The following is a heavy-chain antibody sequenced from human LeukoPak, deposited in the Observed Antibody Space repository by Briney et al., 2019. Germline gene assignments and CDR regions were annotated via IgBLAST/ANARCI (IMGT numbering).Heavy chain of an antibody. CDR1: GGTFSSYA. CDR2: IIPIFGTA. J-gene: IGHJ6*03. D-gene: IGHD3-10*01. V-gene: IGHV1-69*05. Sequence: ASVKVSCKASGGTFSSYAISWVRQAPGQGLEWMGGIIPIFGTANYAQKFQGRVTITTDESTSTAYMELSSLRSEDTAVYYCARGGYYGSGSYYSGYYYYMDVWGKGTTVTVSS. CDR3: ARGGYYGSGSYYSGYYYYMDV.